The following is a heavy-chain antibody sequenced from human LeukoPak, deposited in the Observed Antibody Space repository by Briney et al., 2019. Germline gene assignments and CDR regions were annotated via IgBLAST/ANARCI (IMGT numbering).Heavy chain of an antibody. V-gene: IGHV3-48*03. CDR2: ISSSGSTI. Sequence: GGSLRLSCAASGFTFSSYEMNWVRQAPGKGLEWVSYISSSGSTIYYADSVKGRFTISRDNAKNSLYLQMNSLRAEDTAVYYCARDGFRRQLWYFDYWGQGTLVTVSS. CDR1: GFTFSSYE. J-gene: IGHJ4*02. D-gene: IGHD5-18*01. CDR3: ARDGFRRQLWYFDY.